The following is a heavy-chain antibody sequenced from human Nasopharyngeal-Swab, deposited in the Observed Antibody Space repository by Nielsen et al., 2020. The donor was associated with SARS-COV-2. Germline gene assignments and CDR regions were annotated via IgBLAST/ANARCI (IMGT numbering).Heavy chain of an antibody. J-gene: IGHJ4*02. CDR3: ARGPCEGLCAHGSDY. D-gene: IGHD2-21*01. CDR1: GGSFTKYY. Sequence: SETLSLTCAAYGGSFTKYYWSWIRQPPGKGLEWIGEINHSGSTNYNPSLERRLTMSVDRSKNQFSLKLTSVTAADTAVYYCARGPCEGLCAHGSDYWGQGTLVIVSS. CDR2: INHSGST. V-gene: IGHV4-34*01.